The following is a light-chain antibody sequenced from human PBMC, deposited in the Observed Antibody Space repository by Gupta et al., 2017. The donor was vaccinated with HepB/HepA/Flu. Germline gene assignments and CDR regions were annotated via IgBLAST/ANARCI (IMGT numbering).Light chain of an antibody. J-gene: IGKJ4*01. CDR3: QQSSSAPLT. V-gene: IGKV1-39*01. CDR2: AAS. CDR1: QNISSY. Sequence: DLQMTLSPSSLSASVGDRVTITCRASQNISSYLNWYQQKPGKAPKLLIYAASSLQSGVPSRFNGSGSGTDFTLTISSLRPEDFATYYCQQSSSAPLTFGGGTKVEIK.